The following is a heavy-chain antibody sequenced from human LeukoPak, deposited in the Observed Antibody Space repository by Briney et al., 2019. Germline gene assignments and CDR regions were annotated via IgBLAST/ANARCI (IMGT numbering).Heavy chain of an antibody. CDR1: GGSFSGYY. CDR3: ARNVLRFLEWLKVRYGMDV. Sequence: PSETLSLTCAVYGGSFSGYYWSWIRQPPGKGLEWIGEINPSGSTNYSPSLKSRVTISVDTSKNQFSLKLSFVTAADTAVYYCARNVLRFLEWLKVRYGMDVWGQGTTVTVSS. CDR2: INPSGST. V-gene: IGHV4-34*01. J-gene: IGHJ6*02. D-gene: IGHD3-3*01.